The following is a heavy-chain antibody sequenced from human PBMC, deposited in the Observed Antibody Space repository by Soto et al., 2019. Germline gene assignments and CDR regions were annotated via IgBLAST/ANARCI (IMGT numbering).Heavy chain of an antibody. CDR3: TTWVSSWSHD. V-gene: IGHV5-10-1*01. D-gene: IGHD6-13*01. CDR2: IDPSDSFT. CDR1: GYSFTSYW. J-gene: IGHJ4*02. Sequence: PGESLKISCKASGYSFTSYWINWVRQMPGKGLEWMGRIDPSDSFTNYSPSFQGHVTFSVDKSISTAYLQWSSLKASDTAIYYCTTWVSSWSHDSGQGTLVTVSS.